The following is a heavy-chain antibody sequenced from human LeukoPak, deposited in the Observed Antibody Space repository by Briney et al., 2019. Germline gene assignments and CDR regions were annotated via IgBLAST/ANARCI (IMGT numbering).Heavy chain of an antibody. V-gene: IGHV4-59*01. CDR3: ARGAWSLDY. CDR1: GGSISGYD. CDR2: FHKSGST. Sequence: SETLSLTCTVSGGSISGYDWSWLRQPPGKGLEWIAYFHKSGSTDYNPSLKSRVIISADTSRNQLFLQVGSLTATDTAVYYCARGAWSLDYWGQGTLVTVSS. D-gene: IGHD2-15*01. J-gene: IGHJ4*02.